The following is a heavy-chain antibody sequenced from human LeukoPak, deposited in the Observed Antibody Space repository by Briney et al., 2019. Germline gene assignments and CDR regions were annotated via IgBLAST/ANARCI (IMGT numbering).Heavy chain of an antibody. CDR2: ISYDGSNK. D-gene: IGHD5-18*01. J-gene: IGHJ4*02. CDR1: GFTFSSYA. Sequence: PAGGSLRLSCAASGFTFSSYAMHWVRQAPGKGLEWVAVISYDGSNKYYADSVKGRFTISRDNSKNTLYLQMNSLRAEDTAVYYCAKGYSYGYEGYFDYWGQGTLVTVSS. CDR3: AKGYSYGYEGYFDY. V-gene: IGHV3-30-3*01.